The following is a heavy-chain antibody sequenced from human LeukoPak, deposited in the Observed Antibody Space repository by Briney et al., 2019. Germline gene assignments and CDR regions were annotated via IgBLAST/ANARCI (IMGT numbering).Heavy chain of an antibody. D-gene: IGHD1-26*01. Sequence: GGSLRLSCAASGFTFSSYSMNWVRQAPGKGLEWGSYISSSSSTIYYVDSVKGRFTISRDNAKNSLYLQMNSLRAEDTAVYYCAREYAGSYYYWGQGTLVTVSS. V-gene: IGHV3-48*01. CDR3: AREYAGSYYY. J-gene: IGHJ4*02. CDR1: GFTFSSYS. CDR2: ISSSSSTI.